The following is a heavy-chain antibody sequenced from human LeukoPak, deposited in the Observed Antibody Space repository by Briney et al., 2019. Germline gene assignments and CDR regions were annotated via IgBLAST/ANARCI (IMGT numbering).Heavy chain of an antibody. V-gene: IGHV3-23*01. CDR2: IPGIGGSP. Sequence: GGSLRLSCAASGFTFSSYAMSWVRQAPGKGLEWVSAIPGIGGSPYYADSVKGRFTISRDNSEDTLYLQMNSLSAEDTAVYYCAKGGRFTSGWRGAFDYWGQGTLVTVSS. J-gene: IGHJ4*02. CDR1: GFTFSSYA. CDR3: AKGGRFTSGWRGAFDY. D-gene: IGHD6-19*01.